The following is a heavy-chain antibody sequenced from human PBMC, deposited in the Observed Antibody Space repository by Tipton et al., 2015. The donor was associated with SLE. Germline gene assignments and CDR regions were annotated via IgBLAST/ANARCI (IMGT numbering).Heavy chain of an antibody. CDR2: IYTSGST. CDR1: GGSVSSTTYY. V-gene: IGHV4-61*02. D-gene: IGHD6-19*01. J-gene: IGHJ4*02. Sequence: TLSLTCTVSGGSVSSTTYYWSWIRQPAGKGLEWIGRIYTSGSTSYNPSLKSRVNISVNTSKNQFSLKLSSVTAADTAVYYCARDQRTVAGRGYFDYWGQGTLVTVSS. CDR3: ARDQRTVAGRGYFDY.